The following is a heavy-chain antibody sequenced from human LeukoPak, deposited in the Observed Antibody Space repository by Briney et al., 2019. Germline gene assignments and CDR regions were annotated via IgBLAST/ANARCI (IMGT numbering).Heavy chain of an antibody. CDR3: ARDRGRIQLWRPDY. CDR2: INPNSGGT. V-gene: IGHV1-2*06. J-gene: IGHJ4*02. Sequence: GASVKVSCKASGYTFTGYYMHWLRQAPGQGLEWMGRINPNSGGTNYAQKFQGRVTMTRDTSISTAYMELSRLRSDDTAVYYCARDRGRIQLWRPDYWGQGTLVTVSS. CDR1: GYTFTGYY. D-gene: IGHD5-18*01.